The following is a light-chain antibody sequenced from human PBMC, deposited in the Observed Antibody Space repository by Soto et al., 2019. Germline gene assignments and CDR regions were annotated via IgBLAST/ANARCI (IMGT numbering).Light chain of an antibody. V-gene: IGKV3-15*01. CDR1: QSVSSN. CDR3: QQYNNWPLLLT. J-gene: IGKJ4*01. Sequence: EIVMTQSPATLSVSPGERATLSCRASQSVSSNLEWYQQKPGQAPRLLIYGASTRATGIPARFSGSGSVTEFTLTISSLQSEDFAVYYCQQYNNWPLLLTFGGGTKVEIK. CDR2: GAS.